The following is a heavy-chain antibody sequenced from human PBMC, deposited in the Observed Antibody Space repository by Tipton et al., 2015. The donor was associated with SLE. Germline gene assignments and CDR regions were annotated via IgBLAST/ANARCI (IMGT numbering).Heavy chain of an antibody. V-gene: IGHV1-2*02. J-gene: IGHJ4*02. D-gene: IGHD6-19*01. CDR2: INPNSGGT. Sequence: QVQLVQSGAEVKKPGASVKVSCKPSGYTLTGYYMNWVRQAPGQGLEWMGWINPNSGGTNYAQKFQGRVTMTRDTTVSTAYMELSSLTSDDTAVYYCARSTLSRYSGGWGSFDYWGQGTLVTVSS. CDR1: GYTLTGYY. CDR3: ARSTLSRYSGGWGSFDY.